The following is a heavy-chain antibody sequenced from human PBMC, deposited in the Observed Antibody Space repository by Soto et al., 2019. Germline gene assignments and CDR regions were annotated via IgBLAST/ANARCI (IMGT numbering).Heavy chain of an antibody. CDR1: GFTFNTYD. Sequence: EVQLVESGGGLVKPGGSLRLSCAASGFTFNTYDMNWVRQAPGKGLEWVSSITTSSAYIYYADSLMGRITISRDNAKNSLFLQMNSLRAEDTAVYYCVMSGTARLLRHSWFDTWGQGTLVTVSS. D-gene: IGHD2-21*01. CDR3: VMSGTARLLRHSWFDT. CDR2: ITTSSAYI. V-gene: IGHV3-21*01. J-gene: IGHJ5*02.